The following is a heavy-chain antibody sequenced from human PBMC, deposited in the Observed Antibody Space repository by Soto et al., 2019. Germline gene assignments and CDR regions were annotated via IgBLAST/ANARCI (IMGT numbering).Heavy chain of an antibody. CDR3: ARDNYGGNRDYYYYGMDV. CDR2: IIPIFGTA. D-gene: IGHD4-17*01. J-gene: IGHJ6*02. V-gene: IGHV1-69*12. Sequence: QVQLVQSGAEVKKPGSSVKVSCKASGGTFSSYAISWVRQAPGQGLEWMGGIIPIFGTANYAQKFQGRVTITADESTSTAYMELSSLRSEDTAVYYCARDNYGGNRDYYYYGMDVWGQGTTVTVSS. CDR1: GGTFSSYA.